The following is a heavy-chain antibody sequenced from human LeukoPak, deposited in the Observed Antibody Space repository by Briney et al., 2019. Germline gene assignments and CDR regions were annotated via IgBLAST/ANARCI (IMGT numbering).Heavy chain of an antibody. J-gene: IGHJ1*01. CDR2: MRPNSGET. CDR3: ARGYCSGGGCYTAEYLPH. CDR1: GYTFTNFE. V-gene: IGHV1-8*02. Sequence: ASVKVSCKASGYTFTNFEINWVRQVAGQGLEWMGWMRPNSGETVNVQKFQGRVTMTRDISTSTAYMELTGLRSDDTAVYFCARGYCSGGGCYTAEYLPHWGQGPLVTAS. D-gene: IGHD2-15*01.